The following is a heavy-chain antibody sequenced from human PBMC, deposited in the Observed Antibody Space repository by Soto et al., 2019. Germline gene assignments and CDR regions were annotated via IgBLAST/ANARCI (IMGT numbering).Heavy chain of an antibody. V-gene: IGHV3-74*01. CDR2: INSDGSST. CDR1: GFTFSSYW. J-gene: IGHJ4*02. CDR3: ARLYCSGGSCYGFCDY. D-gene: IGHD2-15*01. Sequence: EVQLVESGGGLVQPGGSLRLSCAASGFTFSSYWMHWVRQAPGKGLVWVSRINSDGSSTSYADSVKGRFTISRDNAKNTLFLQMNSLRAEDTAVYYCARLYCSGGSCYGFCDYWGQGTLVTVSS.